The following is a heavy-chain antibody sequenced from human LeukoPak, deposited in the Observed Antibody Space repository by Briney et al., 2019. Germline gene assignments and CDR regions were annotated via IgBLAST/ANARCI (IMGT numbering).Heavy chain of an antibody. J-gene: IGHJ4*02. CDR2: IYQSGST. V-gene: IGHV4-38-2*02. CDR3: ARGGGYGSSWSY. CDR1: GYSIRSGYY. Sequence: SSETLSLTCTVSGYSIRSGYYWGWIRQPPGKGLEWIGCIYQSGSTHYNPSLKSRVTISVDTSKSHFSLKLSSVTAADTAVYYCARGGGYGSSWSYWGQGTLVTVSS. D-gene: IGHD6-13*01.